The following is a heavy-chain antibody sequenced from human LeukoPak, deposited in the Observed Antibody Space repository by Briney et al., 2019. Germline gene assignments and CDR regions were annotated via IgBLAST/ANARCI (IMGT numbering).Heavy chain of an antibody. V-gene: IGHV3-33*01. J-gene: IGHJ6*03. D-gene: IGHD3-16*01. CDR2: IWYDGSKT. Sequence: GGSLRLSCAASGFTFSSYGMHWVRRAPGKGLEWVAVIWYDGSKTYYADSVKGRFTISRDNSKNTLYLQMSSLRADDTAVYYCAREFAPNYYYYMDVWGKGTTVTVSS. CDR1: GFTFSSYG. CDR3: AREFAPNYYYYMDV.